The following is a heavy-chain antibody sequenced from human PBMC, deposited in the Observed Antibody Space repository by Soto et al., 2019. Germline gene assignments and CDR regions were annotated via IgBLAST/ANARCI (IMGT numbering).Heavy chain of an antibody. CDR2: IIPILGIA. CDR1: GGTFSSYT. V-gene: IGHV1-69*02. CDR3: ARSSMCGGDCLDWFDP. Sequence: QVQLVQSGAEVKKPGSSVKVSCKASGGTFSSYTISWVRQAPGQGLEWMGRIIPILGIANYAQKFQGRVTITADKSTSTAYMELSSLRSEDTAVYYCARSSMCGGDCLDWFDPWGQGTLVTVSS. D-gene: IGHD2-21*02. J-gene: IGHJ5*02.